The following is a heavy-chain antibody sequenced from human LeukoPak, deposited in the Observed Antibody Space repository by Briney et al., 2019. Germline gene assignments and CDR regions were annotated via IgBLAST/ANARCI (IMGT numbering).Heavy chain of an antibody. CDR1: GGSFSGYY. CDR2: INHSGST. J-gene: IGHJ4*02. D-gene: IGHD3-22*01. Sequence: SETLSLTCAVYGGSFSGYYWSWIRQPPGKGLGWIGEINHSGSTNYNPSLKSRVTISVDTSKNQFSLKLSSVAAADTAVYYCARGDYYYDSSGEFDYWGQGTLVTVSS. V-gene: IGHV4-34*01. CDR3: ARGDYYYDSSGEFDY.